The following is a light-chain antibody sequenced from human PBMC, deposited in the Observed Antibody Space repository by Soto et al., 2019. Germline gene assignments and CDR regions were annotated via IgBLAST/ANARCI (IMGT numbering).Light chain of an antibody. CDR1: SSDVGGYNY. Sequence: QSALTQPPSASGSPGQSVTISCTGTSSDVGGYNYVSWYQQHPGKAPKLMIYEVSKRPSGVPDRFSGSKSGNTASPTVSGLQAEDEADYYCSSYAGNHVVFGGGTKLTVL. J-gene: IGLJ2*01. CDR3: SSYAGNHVV. V-gene: IGLV2-8*01. CDR2: EVS.